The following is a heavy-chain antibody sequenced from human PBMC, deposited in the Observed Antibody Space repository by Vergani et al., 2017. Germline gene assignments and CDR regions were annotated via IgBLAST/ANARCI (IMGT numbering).Heavy chain of an antibody. J-gene: IGHJ4*02. CDR2: IIPILGIA. D-gene: IGHD5-12*01. Sequence: QVQLVQSGAEVKKPGSSVKVSCKASGGTFSSYTISWVRQAHGKGLEWMGRIIPILGIANYAQKFQGRVTITADKSTSTAYMELSSLRSEDTAVYYCASLKATTSQNFDYWGQGTLVTVSS. CDR3: ASLKATTSQNFDY. CDR1: GGTFSSYT. V-gene: IGHV1-69*02.